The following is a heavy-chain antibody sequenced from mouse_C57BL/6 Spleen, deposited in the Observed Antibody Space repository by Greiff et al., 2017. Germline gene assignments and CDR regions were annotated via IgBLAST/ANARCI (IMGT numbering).Heavy chain of an antibody. CDR3: ARSDSNYGAY. D-gene: IGHD2-5*01. Sequence: QVQLQQPGAELVKPGASVKMSCKASGYTFTSYWITWVKQRPGQGLEWIGVIYPGSGSTNYNEKFKSKATLTVDTSSSTAYMQLRSLTSEDSAVYYSARSDSNYGAYWGQGTLVTGSA. V-gene: IGHV1-55*01. CDR2: IYPGSGST. CDR1: GYTFTSYW. J-gene: IGHJ3*01.